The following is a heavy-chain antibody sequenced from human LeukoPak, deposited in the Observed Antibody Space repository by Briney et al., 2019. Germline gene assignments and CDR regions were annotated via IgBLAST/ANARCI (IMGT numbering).Heavy chain of an antibody. Sequence: GGSLRLSCAASGFTFRSYGMSWVRQAPGQGLEWVSTLNGGGVRTYYADSVKGRFTISRDNSKNTLYLQLNSLRAEDTAVYYCARSSRSGYYTGACAYWGQGTLVTVSS. J-gene: IGHJ4*02. CDR2: LNGGGVRT. CDR1: GFTFRSYG. D-gene: IGHD3-3*01. V-gene: IGHV3-23*01. CDR3: ARSSRSGYYTGACAY.